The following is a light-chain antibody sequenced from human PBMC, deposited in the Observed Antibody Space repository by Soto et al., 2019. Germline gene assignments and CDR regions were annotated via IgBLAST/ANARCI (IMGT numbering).Light chain of an antibody. CDR3: QQYDSYSWT. Sequence: EIVLTQSPATLSLPPGERATLSCRASQSVSSYLAWYQQKPGQAPRLLIYDASTRATGIPARFSGSGSGTELILTISSLQPDDFATYYCQQYDSYSWTFGQGTKVDIK. CDR2: DAS. CDR1: QSVSSY. J-gene: IGKJ1*01. V-gene: IGKV3-11*01.